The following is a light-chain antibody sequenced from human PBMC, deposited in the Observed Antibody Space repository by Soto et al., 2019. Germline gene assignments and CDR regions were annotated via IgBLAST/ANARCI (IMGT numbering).Light chain of an antibody. CDR3: QQYNSYSPWT. Sequence: DIQMTQSPSTLSASVGDRVTITCRASQSISSWLAWYQQKPGKAPKLLIYDVSTLDSGVPSRFSGSGSGTEFTLTISSLQPDDFATYYCQQYNSYSPWTFGQGTKVDIK. CDR1: QSISSW. CDR2: DVS. V-gene: IGKV1-5*01. J-gene: IGKJ1*01.